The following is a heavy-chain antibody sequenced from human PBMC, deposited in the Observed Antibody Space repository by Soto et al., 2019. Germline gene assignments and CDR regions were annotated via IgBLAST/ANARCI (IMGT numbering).Heavy chain of an antibody. Sequence: SETLSLTCTVSGGSISSYYWSWIRQPPGKGLEWIGYIYYSGSTNYNPSLKSRVTISVDTSKNQFSLKLSSVTAADTAVYYCARVPYGDYEWAYYYYMDVWGKGTTVTVSS. CDR2: IYYSGST. CDR3: ARVPYGDYEWAYYYYMDV. V-gene: IGHV4-59*01. D-gene: IGHD4-17*01. J-gene: IGHJ6*03. CDR1: GGSISSYY.